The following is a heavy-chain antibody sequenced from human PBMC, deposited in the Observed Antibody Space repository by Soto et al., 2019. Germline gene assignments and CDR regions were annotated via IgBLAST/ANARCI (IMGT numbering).Heavy chain of an antibody. Sequence: QVQLQESGPGLVKPSQTLSLTCTVSGGSISSGGYYWSWIRHHPGKGLEWIGYIYSSGSTYYTPSLRSRVTISADTSKNQFSLKLSSVTAADTAVYYCVRDYDYDSSRNDAFDIWGQGTMVTVSS. CDR1: GGSISSGGYY. CDR3: VRDYDYDSSRNDAFDI. D-gene: IGHD3-22*01. CDR2: IYSSGST. J-gene: IGHJ3*02. V-gene: IGHV4-31*03.